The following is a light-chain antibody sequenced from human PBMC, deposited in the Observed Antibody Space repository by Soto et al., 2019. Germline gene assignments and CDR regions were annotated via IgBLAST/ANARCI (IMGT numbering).Light chain of an antibody. Sequence: DIVMTQSPATLSLSPGEGVTLSCRASQSVRSNLGWYQQKPGRAPSLLIYGASTRATGIPDGFSGSGSGTEFTLTISSLQSEDFAVYYCQQYNNWPPITFGQGTRLEIK. CDR3: QQYNNWPPIT. CDR2: GAS. J-gene: IGKJ5*01. V-gene: IGKV3-15*01. CDR1: QSVRSN.